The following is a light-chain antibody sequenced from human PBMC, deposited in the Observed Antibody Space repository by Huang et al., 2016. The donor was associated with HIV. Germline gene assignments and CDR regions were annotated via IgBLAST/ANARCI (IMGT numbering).Light chain of an antibody. CDR2: GAS. Sequence: MLLTQSPATLSVSPGERVTLSCRASQNVNNNLAWYQHKLGQTPRLLIYGASTRANDSPARFSATGSGTEFTLTISSLQSEDFAIYYCQQYNTFGQGTKLEIK. V-gene: IGKV3-15*01. CDR3: QQYNT. J-gene: IGKJ2*01. CDR1: QNVNNN.